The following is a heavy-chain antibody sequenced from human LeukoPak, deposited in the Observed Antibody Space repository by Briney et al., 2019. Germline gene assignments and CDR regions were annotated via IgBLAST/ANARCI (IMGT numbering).Heavy chain of an antibody. CDR1: GGSISSYY. D-gene: IGHD1-14*01. CDR2: IYYSGST. Sequence: SETLSLTCTVSGGSISSYYWSWIRQPPGKGLEWIGYIYYSGSTNYNPSLKSRVTISVDTSKNQFSLKLSSVTAADTAVYYCARGQGHFPIPEDYAFDILGRRTMVTVSS. CDR3: ARGQGHFPIPEDYAFDI. J-gene: IGHJ3*02. V-gene: IGHV4-59*01.